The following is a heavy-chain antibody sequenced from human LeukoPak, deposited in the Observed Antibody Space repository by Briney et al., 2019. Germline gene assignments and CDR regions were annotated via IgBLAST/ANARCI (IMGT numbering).Heavy chain of an antibody. V-gene: IGHV1-18*01. CDR1: GYTFTSYG. D-gene: IGHD4-23*01. CDR2: ISAYNGNT. J-gene: IGHJ5*02. CDR3: ARDSLVPVPPGVVRRFDP. Sequence: GASVKVSCKASGYTFTSYGISWVRQAPGQGLEWMGWISAYNGNTNYAQKLQGRVTMTTDTSTSTAYMELRSLRSDDTAVYYCARDSLVPVPPGVVRRFDPWGQGTLVTVSS.